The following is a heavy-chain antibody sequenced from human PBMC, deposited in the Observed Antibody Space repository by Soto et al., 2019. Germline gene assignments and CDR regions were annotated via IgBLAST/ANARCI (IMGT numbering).Heavy chain of an antibody. CDR2: IYHSGST. J-gene: IGHJ4*02. D-gene: IGHD6-13*01. Sequence: QVQLQESGPGLVKPSGTLSLTCAVSGGSISSSNWWSWVRQPPGKGLEWIGEIYHSGSTNYNPSHKRRVTTSLDKSKNQFSRHLSSGTAADTAVYYCARVSAAGTYFDYWGQGTLVTVSS. V-gene: IGHV4-4*02. CDR1: GGSISSSNW. CDR3: ARVSAAGTYFDY.